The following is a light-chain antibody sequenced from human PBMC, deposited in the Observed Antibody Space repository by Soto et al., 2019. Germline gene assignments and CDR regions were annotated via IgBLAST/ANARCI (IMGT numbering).Light chain of an antibody. CDR1: QRLSASD. CDR2: GVS. CDR3: QQRSNWPLT. Sequence: EIVLTQSPGTLSLSPGPRAPLSCRARQRLSASDIAWYQQNPGQAPKFLIYGVSNRATGIPARFSGSGSGTDFTLTISSLEPEDFAVYYCQQRSNWPLTFGGGTKVDIK. J-gene: IGKJ4*01. V-gene: IGKV3-11*01.